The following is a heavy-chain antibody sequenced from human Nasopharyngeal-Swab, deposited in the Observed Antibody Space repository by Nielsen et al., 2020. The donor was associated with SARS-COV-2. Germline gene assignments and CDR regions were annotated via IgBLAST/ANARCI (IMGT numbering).Heavy chain of an antibody. J-gene: IGHJ6*03. Sequence: VRQAPGKGLEWASSISRSSSYIYYADSVKGRFTISRDNAKNSLYLQMNSLRAEDTAVYYCARDNHCSSTSCYLWFSAYYYYMDVWGKGTTVTVSS. CDR2: ISRSSSYI. V-gene: IGHV3-21*01. CDR3: ARDNHCSSTSCYLWFSAYYYYMDV. D-gene: IGHD2-2*01.